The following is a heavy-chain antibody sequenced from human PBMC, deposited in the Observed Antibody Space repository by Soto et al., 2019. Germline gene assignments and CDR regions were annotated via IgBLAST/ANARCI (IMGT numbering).Heavy chain of an antibody. D-gene: IGHD2-15*01. Sequence: SETLSLTCTVSGCSISNSRSYWGWIRQPPGKGQAWIGSIYYSGSTNYNPSLKSRVTISVDTSKNQFSLKLSSVTAADTAVYYCARGRGYCSGGSCYSPGYYYGMDVWGQGTTVT. CDR1: GCSISNSRSY. J-gene: IGHJ6*02. CDR3: ARGRGYCSGGSCYSPGYYYGMDV. V-gene: IGHV4-39*01. CDR2: IYYSGST.